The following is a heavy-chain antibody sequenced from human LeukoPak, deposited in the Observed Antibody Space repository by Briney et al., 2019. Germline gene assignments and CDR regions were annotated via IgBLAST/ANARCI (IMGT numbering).Heavy chain of an antibody. V-gene: IGHV3-43*02. CDR2: ISGDGGRT. J-gene: IGHJ3*02. CDR3: AKDLASVYDAFNI. Sequence: GGSLRLSCAASGFTFDDYAMSWVRHAPGKGLEWVSRISGDGGRTFYADSVKGRFTISRVNSKNSLYLEMNSMRTEDTALYYCAKDLASVYDAFNIWGQGTMVTVSS. CDR1: GFTFDDYA.